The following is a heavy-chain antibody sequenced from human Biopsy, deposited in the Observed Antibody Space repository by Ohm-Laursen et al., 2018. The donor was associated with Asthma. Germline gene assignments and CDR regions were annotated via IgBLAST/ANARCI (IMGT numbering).Heavy chain of an antibody. J-gene: IGHJ3*01. CDR1: GYNFISFA. D-gene: IGHD3-9*01. CDR2: VNTGNGDT. CDR3: ARTYYDFLTGQVKDVFGV. V-gene: IGHV1-3*04. Sequence: ASVKDSCKASGYNFISFAIHWVRQAPGQRLEWMGWVNTGNGDTKYSQKFQGRVTITRDTSASTAYMELRSLRSEDTATYYCARTYYDFLTGQVKDVFGVWGQGTMATVSS.